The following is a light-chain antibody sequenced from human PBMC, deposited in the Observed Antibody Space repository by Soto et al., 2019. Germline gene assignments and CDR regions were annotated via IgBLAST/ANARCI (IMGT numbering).Light chain of an antibody. Sequence: EIVMTQSPATLSVSPGERAALSCRASQSVSSNLAWYQQNPGQAPRLLIYGASTRATGIPARFSGSGSGTEFTLTISSLRSEDFAVYDCQQYNNWPLTFGGGTKVEIK. J-gene: IGKJ4*01. V-gene: IGKV3-15*01. CDR1: QSVSSN. CDR3: QQYNNWPLT. CDR2: GAS.